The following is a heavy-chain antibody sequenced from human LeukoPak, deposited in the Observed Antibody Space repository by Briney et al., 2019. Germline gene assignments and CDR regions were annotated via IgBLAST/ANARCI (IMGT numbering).Heavy chain of an antibody. V-gene: IGHV4-61*02. CDR3: ARASGSSWSRLGVYYYYMDV. D-gene: IGHD6-13*01. CDR2: IYTSGST. Sequence: SETLSLTCTVSGGSISNGSYYWSWIRQPAGKGLEWIGRIYTSGSTNYNPSLKSRVTISVDTSKNQFSLKLTSVTAADTAVYYRARASGSSWSRLGVYYYYMDVWGKGTTVTVSS. CDR1: GGSISNGSYY. J-gene: IGHJ6*03.